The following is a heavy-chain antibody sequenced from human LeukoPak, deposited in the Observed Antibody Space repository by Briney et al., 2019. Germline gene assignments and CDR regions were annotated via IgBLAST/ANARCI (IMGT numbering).Heavy chain of an antibody. D-gene: IGHD2-15*01. Sequence: SVKVSCEASGGTFSSYAISWVRQAPGQGLEWMGGIIPIFGTANYAQKFQGRVTITADESTSTAYMELSSLRSEDTAVYYCASDLGYCSGGSCFYLDYWGQGTLVTVSS. CDR3: ASDLGYCSGGSCFYLDY. CDR1: GGTFSSYA. J-gene: IGHJ4*02. V-gene: IGHV1-69*01. CDR2: IIPIFGTA.